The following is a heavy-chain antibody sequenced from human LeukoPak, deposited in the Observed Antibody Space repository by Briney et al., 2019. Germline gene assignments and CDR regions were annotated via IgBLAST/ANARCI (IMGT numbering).Heavy chain of an antibody. D-gene: IGHD1-1*01. CDR1: GASISSTTYY. J-gene: IGHJ6*03. Sequence: SETLSLTCTVSGASISSTTYYWGWIRQPPGEGLEWIGTIYSRGSTCYNPSLKSRLTISVDTSENQFSLKLNSVTAADTAVYYCARLAGTPTSYYYYYYFAVWGKGTTVTVSS. CDR2: IYSRGST. CDR3: ARLAGTPTSYYYYYYFAV. V-gene: IGHV4-39*01.